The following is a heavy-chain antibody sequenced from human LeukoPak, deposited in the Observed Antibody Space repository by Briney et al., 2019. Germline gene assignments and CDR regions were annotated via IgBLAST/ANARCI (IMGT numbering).Heavy chain of an antibody. V-gene: IGHV3-30*18. D-gene: IGHD3-22*01. CDR3: AKDLYYYDSSGYYGDDFDI. Sequence: RPGGSLRLSCAASGLTFSSYGMPWVRQAPGKGLEWVAVISYDGSNKYYAESVKGRFTISRDKSKNVVYLKMNSLRAEDTDVYYCAKDLYYYDSSGYYGDDFDIWGQGTMVTVSS. J-gene: IGHJ3*02. CDR1: GLTFSSYG. CDR2: ISYDGSNK.